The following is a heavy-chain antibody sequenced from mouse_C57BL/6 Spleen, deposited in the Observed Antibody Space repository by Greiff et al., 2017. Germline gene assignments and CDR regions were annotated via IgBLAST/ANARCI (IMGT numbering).Heavy chain of an antibody. J-gene: IGHJ3*01. CDR3: ARGKVYSSGPWFAY. CDR2: IYPRSGNT. Sequence: QVQLKESGAELARPGASVKLSCKASGYTFTSYGISWVKQRTGQGLEWIGEIYPRSGNTYYNEKFKGKATLTADKSSSTAYMELRSLTSEDSAVYFCARGKVYSSGPWFAYWGQGTLVTVSA. D-gene: IGHD3-2*02. CDR1: GYTFTSYG. V-gene: IGHV1-81*01.